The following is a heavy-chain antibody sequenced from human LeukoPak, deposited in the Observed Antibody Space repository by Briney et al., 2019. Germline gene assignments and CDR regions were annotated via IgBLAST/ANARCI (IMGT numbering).Heavy chain of an antibody. CDR1: GFTFSNYW. CDR2: IKQDGSEK. Sequence: GGSLRLSCAASGFTFSNYWMGWVRQAPGKGLERVANIKQDGSEKYYVDSVKGRFTVSRDNAKNSLYLQMNSLRADDTAVYYCARDLDADYWGQGTLVTVSS. CDR3: ARDLDADY. J-gene: IGHJ4*02. V-gene: IGHV3-7*04.